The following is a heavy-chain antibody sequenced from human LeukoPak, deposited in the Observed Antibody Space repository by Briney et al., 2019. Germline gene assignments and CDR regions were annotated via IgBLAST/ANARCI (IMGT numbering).Heavy chain of an antibody. CDR2: IYTSGST. D-gene: IGHD2-15*01. V-gene: IGHV4-4*09. CDR3: ARLGPGSRNYSYMDV. CDR1: GGSISSYY. Sequence: SETLSLTCTVSGGSISSYYWSWIRQPPGKGLEWIGYIYTSGSTNYNPSLKSRVTISVDTYKNQFSLKLSSVSAADTAVYYCARLGPGSRNYSYMDVWGKGTTVTVSS. J-gene: IGHJ6*03.